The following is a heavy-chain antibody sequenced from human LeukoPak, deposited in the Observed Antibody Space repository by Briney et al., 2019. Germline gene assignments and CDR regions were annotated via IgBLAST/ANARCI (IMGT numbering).Heavy chain of an antibody. CDR1: GGSISSSSYY. CDR3: ARGSARGGY. V-gene: IGHV4-39*01. CDR2: IYYSGST. Sequence: SETLSLTCTVSGGSISSSSYYWGWIRQPPGKGLEWIGSIYYSGSTYYNPSLKSRVTISVDTSKNQFSLKLSSVTAADTAVYYCARGSARGGYWGQGTLVTVSS. J-gene: IGHJ4*02. D-gene: IGHD5-18*01.